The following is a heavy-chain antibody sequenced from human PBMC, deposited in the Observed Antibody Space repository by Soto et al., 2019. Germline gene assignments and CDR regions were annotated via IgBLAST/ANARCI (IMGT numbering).Heavy chain of an antibody. CDR3: ARSTYFYYDCSGYYYYYGMDV. CDR2: ISAYNGNT. Sequence: QVPLVQSGAEVKKPGASVKVSCKASGYTFTSYGISWVRQAPGQGLEWMGWISAYNGNTNYAQKLQGRVTMTTDTSTSTAYMELRSLRSDDTAVYYCARSTYFYYDCSGYYYYYGMDVWGQGTTVTVSS. J-gene: IGHJ6*02. V-gene: IGHV1-18*01. D-gene: IGHD3-22*01. CDR1: GYTFTSYG.